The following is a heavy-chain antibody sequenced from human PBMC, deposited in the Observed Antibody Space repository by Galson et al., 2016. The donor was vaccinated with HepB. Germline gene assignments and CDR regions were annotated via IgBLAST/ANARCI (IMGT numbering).Heavy chain of an antibody. CDR1: GGSISDYY. CDR2: IYNSGNN. Sequence: ETLSHTCTVSGGSISDYYCSWIRQSPGKGLEWIGHIYNSGNNKYNPSLESRVTISVDTSKNQFFLNVNSVTAADTAIYYCSATTTGWHAWWGQGNLVTVSS. CDR3: SATTTGWHAW. J-gene: IGHJ4*02. V-gene: IGHV4-59*01. D-gene: IGHD6-19*01.